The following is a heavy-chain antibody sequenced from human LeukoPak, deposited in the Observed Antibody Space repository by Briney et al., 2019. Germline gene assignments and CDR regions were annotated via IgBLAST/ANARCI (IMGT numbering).Heavy chain of an antibody. D-gene: IGHD6-25*01. Sequence: GGSLRLSCAASGFTFSSYAMHWVRQAPGKGLEYVSAISSNGGSTYYANSVKGRFTISRDNSKNTLYLQMGSLRAEDMAVYCCASGLKSAQFDYWGQGTLVTVSS. J-gene: IGHJ4*02. CDR1: GFTFSSYA. CDR2: ISSNGGST. V-gene: IGHV3-64*01. CDR3: ASGLKSAQFDY.